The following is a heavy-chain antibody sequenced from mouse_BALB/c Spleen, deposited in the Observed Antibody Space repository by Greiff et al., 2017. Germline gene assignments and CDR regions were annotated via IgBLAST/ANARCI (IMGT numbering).Heavy chain of an antibody. D-gene: IGHD1-1*01. CDR1: GFSLTSYG. V-gene: IGHV2-6*03. CDR2: IWSDGST. J-gene: IGHJ3*01. CDR3: ARSYYYGSSYGFAY. Sequence: VMLVGSGPGLVAPSQSLSITCTVSGFSLTSYGVHWVRQPPGKGLEWLVVIWSDGSTTYNSALKSRLSISKDNSKSQVFLKMNSLQTDDTAMYYCARSYYYGSSYGFAYWGQGTLVTVSA.